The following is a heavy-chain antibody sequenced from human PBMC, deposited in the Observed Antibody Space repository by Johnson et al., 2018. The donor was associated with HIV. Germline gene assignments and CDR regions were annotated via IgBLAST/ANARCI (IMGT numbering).Heavy chain of an antibody. CDR3: ARERYGSQAIDGFDI. Sequence: QVQLVESGGGLVQPGGSLRLSCAASGFTVSSNYMSWVRQAPGKGLEWVAVISYHGSNKYYADSVKGRFTISRDNSKNTLYLQMNSLGAEDTAVYYCARERYGSQAIDGFDIWGQGTMVTVSS. CDR2: ISYHGSNK. V-gene: IGHV3-30-3*01. CDR1: GFTVSSNY. D-gene: IGHD2-15*01. J-gene: IGHJ3*02.